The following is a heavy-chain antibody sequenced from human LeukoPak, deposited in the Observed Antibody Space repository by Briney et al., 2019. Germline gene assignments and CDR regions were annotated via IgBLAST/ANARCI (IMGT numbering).Heavy chain of an antibody. Sequence: GGSLRLSCAASGFTFSKYAMHWVRQAPGKGLEYASAISSNGDSTYYANSVKGRFTISRDNSKNTLYLQMGSLRVEDIGVYYCAREGASSGSYSYWGQGTLVTVSS. D-gene: IGHD1-26*01. J-gene: IGHJ4*02. CDR2: ISSNGDST. CDR3: AREGASSGSYSY. V-gene: IGHV3-64*01. CDR1: GFTFSKYA.